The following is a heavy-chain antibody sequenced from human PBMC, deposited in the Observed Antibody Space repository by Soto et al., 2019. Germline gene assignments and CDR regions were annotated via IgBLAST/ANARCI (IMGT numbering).Heavy chain of an antibody. V-gene: IGHV4-31*02. CDR1: GGSISSGGYY. CDR2: IYYSGST. CDR3: ARGVYYDFWSGYYPTNWFDP. Sequence: SETLSLTCTVSGGSISSGGYYWSWIRQHPGKGLEWIGYIYYSGSTYYNPSLKSRGTISVYTSKNHFSLKLTSVTAADTAVYYCARGVYYDFWSGYYPTNWFDPWGQGTLVTVSS. J-gene: IGHJ5*02. D-gene: IGHD3-3*01.